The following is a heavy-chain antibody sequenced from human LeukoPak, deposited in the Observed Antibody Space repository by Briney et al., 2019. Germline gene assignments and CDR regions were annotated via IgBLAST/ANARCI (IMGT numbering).Heavy chain of an antibody. D-gene: IGHD3-10*01. Sequence: GASVTVSCKASGDTFTDYYMHWVRQAPGQGLEGMGWINPDSGDTNYAQKFQGRVTLTRDTSISTAYMEVSSLKSDDTAVYYCASRSASGSYYIWGQGTLVSVSS. V-gene: IGHV1-2*02. J-gene: IGHJ4*02. CDR3: ASRSASGSYYI. CDR2: INPDSGDT. CDR1: GDTFTDYY.